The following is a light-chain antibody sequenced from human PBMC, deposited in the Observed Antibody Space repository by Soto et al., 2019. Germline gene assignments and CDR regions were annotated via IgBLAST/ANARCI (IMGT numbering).Light chain of an antibody. CDR3: THSYCTLPP. J-gene: IGKJ1*01. CDR1: QSISSY. CDR2: AAS. Sequence: DIQMTQSPSSLSASVGDRVTITCRASQSISSYLNWYQQKPGKAPKLLIYAASSLQSGVPSRFSGSGSGTDFTLTISSLQPEDFSTYYCTHSYCTLPPFGQGPK. V-gene: IGKV1-39*01.